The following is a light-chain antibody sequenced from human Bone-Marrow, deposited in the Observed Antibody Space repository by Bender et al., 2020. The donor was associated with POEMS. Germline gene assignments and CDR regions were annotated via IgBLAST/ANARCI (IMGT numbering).Light chain of an antibody. CDR3: ETWDSKTQV. V-gene: IGLV4-60*02. J-gene: IGLJ3*02. CDR2: LEGSGTY. CDR1: SGHSNYI. Sequence: QPVATQSSSASAYLGSSVKLTCTLDSGHSNYIILWHQQQPGKAPRYLMKLEGSGTYSKGSGVPDRFSGSSSGADRYLTISNLQFEDEGDYYCETWDSKTQVFGGGTKLTVL.